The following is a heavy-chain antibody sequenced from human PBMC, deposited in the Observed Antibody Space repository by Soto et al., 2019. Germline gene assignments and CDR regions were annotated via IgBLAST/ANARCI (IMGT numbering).Heavy chain of an antibody. Sequence: ASVKVSCKASGYTFTSYGISWVRQAPGQGLEWMGWISAYNGNTNYAQKLQGRVTMTTDTSTSTAYMELRSLRSDDTAVYYCARAPARYCTNGVCYHTRPDDYWGQGTLVTVSS. CDR1: GYTFTSYG. J-gene: IGHJ4*02. CDR3: ARAPARYCTNGVCYHTRPDDY. V-gene: IGHV1-18*01. CDR2: ISAYNGNT. D-gene: IGHD2-8*01.